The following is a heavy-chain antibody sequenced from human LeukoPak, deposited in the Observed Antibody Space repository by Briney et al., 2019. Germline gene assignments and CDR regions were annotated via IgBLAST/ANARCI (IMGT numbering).Heavy chain of an antibody. J-gene: IGHJ6*02. V-gene: IGHV3-7*01. CDR3: ARDQAVGPIFGRPGGMDV. CDR2: IKQDGSEK. CDR1: GFTFSSYW. D-gene: IGHD3-3*01. Sequence: GGSLRLSCAASGFTFSSYWMSWVRQAPGKGLEWVANIKQDGSEKYYVDSVKGRFTISRDNAKNSLYLQMNSLRAEDTAVYYCARDQAVGPIFGRPGGMDVWGQGTTVTVSS.